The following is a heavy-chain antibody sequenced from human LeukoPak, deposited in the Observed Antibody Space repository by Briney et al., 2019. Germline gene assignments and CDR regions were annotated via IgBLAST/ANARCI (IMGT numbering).Heavy chain of an antibody. CDR2: IKQDGSEK. V-gene: IGHV3-7*01. J-gene: IGHJ3*02. Sequence: GGSLRLSCAASGFTFSSYWMSWVRQAPGKGLEWVANIKQDGSEKYYVDSVKGRFTISRDNAKNSLYLQMNSLRAEDTAVYYCARDRTPRGGGGSDAFDIWGQGTMVTVSS. CDR1: GFTFSSYW. D-gene: IGHD3-16*01. CDR3: ARDRTPRGGGGSDAFDI.